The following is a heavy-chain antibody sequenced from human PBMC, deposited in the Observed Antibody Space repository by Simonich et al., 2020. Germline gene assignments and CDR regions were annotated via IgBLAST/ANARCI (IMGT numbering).Heavy chain of an antibody. CDR3: ARHLQLGPFDY. V-gene: IGHV4-34*01. Sequence: QVQLQQWGAGLLKPSETLSLTCAVYGGSFSGYYWSWIRQPPGKGLEWIGEINHSGSTNHNPSPKSRVTISVDTSKNQFSLKLSSVTAADTAVYYCARHLQLGPFDYWGQGTLVTVSS. CDR2: INHSGST. D-gene: IGHD1-1*01. CDR1: GGSFSGYY. J-gene: IGHJ4*02.